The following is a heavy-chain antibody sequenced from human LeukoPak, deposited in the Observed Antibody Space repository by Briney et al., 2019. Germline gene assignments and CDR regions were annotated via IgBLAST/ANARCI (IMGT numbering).Heavy chain of an antibody. V-gene: IGHV3-64*01. Sequence: GGSLRLSCATSGCTFTNFAFHWVCQAPGKGLEYVSSISSNGATAYYANSVKGRFTISRDNSKNTVFLQMGSLRAEDVAVYYCARIRKTVAGTSDYYYYMDVWGKGTTVTVSS. CDR1: GCTFTNFA. CDR2: ISSNGATA. J-gene: IGHJ6*03. CDR3: ARIRKTVAGTSDYYYYMDV. D-gene: IGHD6-19*01.